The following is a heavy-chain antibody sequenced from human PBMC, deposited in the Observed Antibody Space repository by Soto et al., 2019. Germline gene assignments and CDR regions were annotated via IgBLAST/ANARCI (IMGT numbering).Heavy chain of an antibody. Sequence: SETLSLTCAVYGGSFSGYYWSWIRQPPGKGREWIGEINHSGSTNYNPSLKSRVTISVDTSKNQFSLKLSSVTAADTAVYYCRATPLYYYYGMDVWGQGTTVTVSS. V-gene: IGHV4-34*01. CDR3: RATPLYYYYGMDV. CDR1: GGSFSGYY. CDR2: INHSGST. J-gene: IGHJ6*02.